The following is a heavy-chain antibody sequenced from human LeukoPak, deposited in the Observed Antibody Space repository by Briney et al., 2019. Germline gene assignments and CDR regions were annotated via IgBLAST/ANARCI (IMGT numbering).Heavy chain of an antibody. D-gene: IGHD4-17*01. V-gene: IGHV3-21*01. CDR3: ARGTVTTGGFDY. CDR2: ISSSSSYI. Sequence: GGSLRLSCAASGFTFSSYSMNWVRQAPGKGLEWVSSISSSSSYIYYVDSVKGRFTISRDNAKNSLYLQMNSLRAEDTAVYYCARGTVTTGGFDYWGQGTLVTVSP. CDR1: GFTFSSYS. J-gene: IGHJ4*02.